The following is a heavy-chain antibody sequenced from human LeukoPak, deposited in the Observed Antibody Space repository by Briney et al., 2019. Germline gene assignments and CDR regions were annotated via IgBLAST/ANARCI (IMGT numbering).Heavy chain of an antibody. Sequence: PGGSLRLSCAASGFTFTTYWMSWVRLAPGKGLEWVANIKEDGSEKYYVDSVKGRFTISRDNAKNSLYLQMNSLRADDTAVYYCAREGSSGIMDVWGQGATVTVSS. CDR2: IKEDGSEK. CDR1: GFTFTTYW. J-gene: IGHJ6*02. CDR3: AREGSSGIMDV. D-gene: IGHD1-26*01. V-gene: IGHV3-7*01.